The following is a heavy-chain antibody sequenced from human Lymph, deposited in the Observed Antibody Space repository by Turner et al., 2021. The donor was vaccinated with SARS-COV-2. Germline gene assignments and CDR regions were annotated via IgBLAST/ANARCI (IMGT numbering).Heavy chain of an antibody. D-gene: IGHD6-19*01. J-gene: IGHJ4*02. CDR1: ANTFTGYY. CDR3: GRGESIEVAGTQYFDY. V-gene: IGHV1-2*02. Sequence: QVRLVQSGAEVKKPGASGIVSCKASANTFTGYYMHWVRQAPGQGLKWMGGINPNSGGTSDAQKFQGKVTMTRDTSISRAHMELSRLRYDDTAVYYCGRGESIEVAGTQYFDYWGQGTLVTVSS. CDR2: INPNSGGT.